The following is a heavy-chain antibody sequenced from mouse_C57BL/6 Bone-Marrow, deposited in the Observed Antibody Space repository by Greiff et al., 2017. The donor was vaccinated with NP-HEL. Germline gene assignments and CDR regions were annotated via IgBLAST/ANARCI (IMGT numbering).Heavy chain of an antibody. Sequence: QVQLKQPGAELVEPGASVKLSCKASGYTFTSYWMHWVKQRPGQGLEWIGMIHPNSGSTNYNEKFKSKATLTVDKSSSTAYMQLSSLTSEDSAVYYCAREDDGYYGFAYWGQGTLVTVSA. CDR1: GYTFTSYW. V-gene: IGHV1-64*01. D-gene: IGHD2-3*01. CDR3: AREDDGYYGFAY. J-gene: IGHJ3*01. CDR2: IHPNSGST.